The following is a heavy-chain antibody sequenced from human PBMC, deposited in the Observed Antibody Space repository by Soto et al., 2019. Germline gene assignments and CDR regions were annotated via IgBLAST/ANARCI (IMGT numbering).Heavy chain of an antibody. Sequence: SLRLSCAASGFTFSSYGMHWVRQAPGKGLEWVAVISYDGSNKYYADSVKGRFTISRDNAKNSQYLQMNSLTSEYKAVYYCARDDSGFSGSHYIDYFNYWGQGALVTVSS. J-gene: IGHJ4*02. V-gene: IGHV3-30*03. CDR2: ISYDGSNK. CDR3: ARDDSGFSGSHYIDYFNY. D-gene: IGHD1-26*01. CDR1: GFTFSSYG.